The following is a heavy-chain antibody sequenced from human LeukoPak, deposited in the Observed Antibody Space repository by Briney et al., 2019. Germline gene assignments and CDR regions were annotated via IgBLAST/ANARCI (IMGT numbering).Heavy chain of an antibody. V-gene: IGHV1-46*01. J-gene: IGHJ4*02. CDR2: INPSGGST. CDR1: GYTFTSYY. Sequence: ASVKVSCKASGYTFTSYYMHWVRQAPGQGLEWMGIINPSGGSTSYAQKFQGRVTMTRDTSTSTVYMELSSLRSEDTAVYYCARDGSRLLWFGELLYFDYWGQGTLVTVSS. CDR3: ARDGSRLLWFGELLYFDY. D-gene: IGHD3-10*01.